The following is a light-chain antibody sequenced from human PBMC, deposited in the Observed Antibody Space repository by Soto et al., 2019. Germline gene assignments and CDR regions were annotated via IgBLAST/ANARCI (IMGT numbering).Light chain of an antibody. CDR2: AAS. J-gene: IGKJ1*01. Sequence: AIRMTQSPSSLSASTGDRVTITYRASQGISSYLAWYQQKPGKAPKLLIYAASTLQSGVPSRFSGSGSGTDFTLTVSSLQPADFATYYCLQDHDDSWTFGQGTKVDIK. CDR1: QGISSY. V-gene: IGKV1-8*01. CDR3: LQDHDDSWT.